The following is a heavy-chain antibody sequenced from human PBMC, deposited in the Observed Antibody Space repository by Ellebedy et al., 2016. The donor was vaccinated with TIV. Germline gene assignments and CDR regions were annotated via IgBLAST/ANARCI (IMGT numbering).Heavy chain of an antibody. D-gene: IGHD3-9*01. CDR1: GYTFTIYA. CDR3: ARTYYDVLTGLIGRGWFDP. V-gene: IGHV1-18*01. Sequence: AASVKVSCKASGYTFTIYAIAWVRQAPGQGLEWMGWISAKNGNTNYAPKLQGRVTMTTDTSTSTAYMELRSLRSDDTAIYYCARTYYDVLTGLIGRGWFDPWGQGTLVTVPS. J-gene: IGHJ5*02. CDR2: ISAKNGNT.